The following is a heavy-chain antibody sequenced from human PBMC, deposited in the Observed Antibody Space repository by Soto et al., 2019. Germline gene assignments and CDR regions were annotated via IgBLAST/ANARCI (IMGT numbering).Heavy chain of an antibody. D-gene: IGHD2-15*01. V-gene: IGHV1-69*13. CDR3: ARVVATRRGFDY. J-gene: IGHJ4*02. CDR2: IIPIFGTA. CDR1: GGTFSSYA. Sequence: ASVKVSCKASGGTFSSYAISWVRQAPGQGLEWMGGIIPIFGTANYAQKFQGRVTITADESTSTAYMELSSLRSEDTAVYYCARVVATRRGFDYWGQGTLVTVSS.